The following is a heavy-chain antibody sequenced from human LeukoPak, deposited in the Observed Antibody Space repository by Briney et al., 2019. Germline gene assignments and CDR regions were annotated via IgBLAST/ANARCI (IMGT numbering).Heavy chain of an antibody. D-gene: IGHD5-18*01. J-gene: IGHJ4*02. V-gene: IGHV1-69*04. Sequence: GSSVKLSCKASGGTFSSYAISWVRQAPGQGLEWMGRIIPILGIANYAQKFQGRVTITADKSTSTAYMELSSLRSEDTAVYYCGRGSGEYGYGYGFDYWGQGTLVTVSS. CDR2: IIPILGIA. CDR3: GRGSGEYGYGYGFDY. CDR1: GGTFSSYA.